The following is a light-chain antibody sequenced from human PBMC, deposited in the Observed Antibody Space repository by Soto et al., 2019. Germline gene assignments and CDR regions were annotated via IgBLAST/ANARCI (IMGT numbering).Light chain of an antibody. CDR3: HQYSSFWT. V-gene: IGKV1-5*01. CDR1: QSISSW. J-gene: IGKJ1*01. CDR2: DAS. Sequence: IQMSQSPSTLSASVRDRVTITCRASQSISSWLAWYQQTPGKAPKFLIYDASNLESGPPSRFSGSASGTEFTLTISSLQPDDFATYSCHQYSSFWTFGQGTKGDI.